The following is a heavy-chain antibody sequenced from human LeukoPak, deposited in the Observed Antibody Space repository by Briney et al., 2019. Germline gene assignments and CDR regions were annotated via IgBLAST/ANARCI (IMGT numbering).Heavy chain of an antibody. CDR1: GFTFTTSW. V-gene: IGHV5-51*01. Sequence: GESLKISCKAYGFTFTTSWIGWVRQMPGKGPEWMGIIYPGDSDTRYSPSFQGQVIISADKSITTAYLQWSSLKASDTAMYYCTSTQVGAMLWGQGTLVTVSS. CDR2: IYPGDSDT. CDR3: TSTQVGAML. D-gene: IGHD1-26*01. J-gene: IGHJ4*02.